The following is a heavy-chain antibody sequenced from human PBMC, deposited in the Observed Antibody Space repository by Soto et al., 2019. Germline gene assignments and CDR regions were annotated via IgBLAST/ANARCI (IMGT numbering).Heavy chain of an antibody. J-gene: IGHJ4*02. CDR1: GGSISSYY. V-gene: IGHV4-59*01. D-gene: IGHD3-22*01. CDR2: IYYSGST. Sequence: SETLSLTCTVSGGSISSYYWSWIRQPPGKGLEWIGYIYYSGSTNYNPSLKSRVTISVDTSKNQFSLKLSSVTAADTAVYYCARNYGREQYYDSSGYWYDFYYWGQGTLVTVSS. CDR3: ARNYGREQYYDSSGYWYDFYY.